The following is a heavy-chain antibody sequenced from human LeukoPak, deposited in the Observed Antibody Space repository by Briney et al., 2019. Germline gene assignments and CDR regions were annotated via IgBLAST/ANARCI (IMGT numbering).Heavy chain of an antibody. CDR3: ATGSSGSSRYFDY. CDR2: ISYDGSNK. J-gene: IGHJ4*02. V-gene: IGHV3-30*03. D-gene: IGHD3-22*01. CDR1: GFTFSSYG. Sequence: GGSLRLSCAASGFTFSSYGMHWVRQAPGKGLEWVAVISYDGSNKYYADSVKGRFTISRDNSKNTLYLQMNSLRAEDTAVYYCATGSSGSSRYFDYWGQGTLVTVSS.